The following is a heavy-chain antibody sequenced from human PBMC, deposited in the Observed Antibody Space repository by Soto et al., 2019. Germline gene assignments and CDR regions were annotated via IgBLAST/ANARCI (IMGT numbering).Heavy chain of an antibody. V-gene: IGHV2-5*02. Sequence: QITLKESGPTLVKPTQTLTLTCTFSGFSLSTSGVSVGWVRQPPGKALEWLALIYWDDDERYSPSLKSRLTITKDPSKNQVVLTMTNMDPVCTATYYYAHSSYTNWFDPWGQGTLVTVS. J-gene: IGHJ5*02. CDR2: IYWDDDE. CDR1: GFSLSTSGVS. D-gene: IGHD1-20*01. CDR3: AHSSYTNWFDP.